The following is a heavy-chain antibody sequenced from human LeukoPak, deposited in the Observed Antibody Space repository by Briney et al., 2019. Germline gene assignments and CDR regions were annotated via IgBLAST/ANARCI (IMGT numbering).Heavy chain of an antibody. CDR3: ARGFQYYYGSGSYYP. D-gene: IGHD3-10*01. CDR1: GVIFSSYG. J-gene: IGHJ5*02. V-gene: IGHV3-21*01. Sequence: GGSLRLSCAASGVIFSSYGMHWVRQAPGKELEWVSSISSSSSYIYYADSVKGRFTISRDNAKNSLYLQMNSLRAEDTAVYYCARGFQYYYGSGSYYPWGQGTLVTVSS. CDR2: ISSSSSYI.